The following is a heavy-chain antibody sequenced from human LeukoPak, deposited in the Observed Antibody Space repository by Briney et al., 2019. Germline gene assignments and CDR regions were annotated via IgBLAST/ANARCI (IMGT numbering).Heavy chain of an antibody. CDR3: ARHPFDRVFFDY. CDR1: GYSISRGYY. J-gene: IGHJ4*02. CDR2: IYHSGST. Sequence: PSETLSLTCAVSGYSISRGYYWGWIRRAPGKGLEWIGSIYHSGSTQYNPSLKSRLIISVDTSKNQFSLKLSSVTAADTAVYFCARHPFDRVFFDYWGQGTLVTVSS. V-gene: IGHV4-38-2*01. D-gene: IGHD3-10*01.